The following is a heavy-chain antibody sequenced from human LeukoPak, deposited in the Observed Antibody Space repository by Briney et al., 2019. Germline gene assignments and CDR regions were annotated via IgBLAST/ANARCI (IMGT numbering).Heavy chain of an antibody. J-gene: IGHJ4*02. CDR2: INTNNGGT. Sequence: ASVKLSCKASGYTFTGYYVHWVRQAPGQGLELMGWINTNNGGTTYAQKFQGRVTMTRDTSISTAYMELSRLRSDDTAVYYCAREQWELYFDYWGQGTLVTVSS. CDR3: AREQWELYFDY. D-gene: IGHD1-26*01. V-gene: IGHV1-2*02. CDR1: GYTFTGYY.